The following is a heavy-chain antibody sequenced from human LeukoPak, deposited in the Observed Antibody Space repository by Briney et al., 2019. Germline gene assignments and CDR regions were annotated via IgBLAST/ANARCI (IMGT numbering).Heavy chain of an antibody. CDR1: GYTFTDYY. CDR2: INPNSGGT. V-gene: IGHV1-2*02. D-gene: IGHD5-12*01. J-gene: IGHJ6*03. Sequence: ASVKVSCKASGYTFTDYYMHWVRQAPGQGLEWMGWINPNSGGTNYAQKFQGRVTMTRDTSISTAYMELSRLRSDDTAVYYCARVGLPHYYYYYMDVWGKGTTVTVSS. CDR3: ARVGLPHYYYYYMDV.